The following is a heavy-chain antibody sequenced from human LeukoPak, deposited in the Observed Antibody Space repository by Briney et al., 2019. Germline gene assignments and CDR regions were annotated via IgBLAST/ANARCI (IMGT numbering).Heavy chain of an antibody. Sequence: GGSLRLSCAASGFTLSDYYMSWIRQAPGKGLEWVSHTSNGGNTIYYADSVKGRFTISRDSAKNSLYPQMNSLRAEDTAVYYCARRYGFSDYWGQGTLVTVSS. CDR1: GFTLSDYY. V-gene: IGHV3-11*01. CDR2: TSNGGNTI. CDR3: ARRYGFSDY. J-gene: IGHJ4*02. D-gene: IGHD2-15*01.